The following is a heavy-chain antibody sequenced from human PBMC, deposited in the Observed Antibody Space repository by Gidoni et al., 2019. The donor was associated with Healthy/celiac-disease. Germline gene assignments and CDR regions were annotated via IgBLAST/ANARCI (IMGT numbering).Heavy chain of an antibody. Sequence: EVQLVESGGGLVKPGGSLRLSCAASGFTFSSYSMNWVRQAPGKGLEWVSSISSSSSYIYYADSVKGRFTISRDNAKNSLYLQMNSLRAEDTAVYYCARDQDPAHRGLGMDVWGQGTTVTVSS. CDR3: ARDQDPAHRGLGMDV. CDR1: GFTFSSYS. J-gene: IGHJ6*02. CDR2: ISSSSSYI. V-gene: IGHV3-21*01. D-gene: IGHD3-10*01.